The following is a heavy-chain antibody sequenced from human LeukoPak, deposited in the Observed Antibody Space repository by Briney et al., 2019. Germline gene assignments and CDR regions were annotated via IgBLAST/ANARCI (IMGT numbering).Heavy chain of an antibody. D-gene: IGHD3-9*01. Sequence: GGSLRLSCAASGFTVSSNYMGWVRQAPGKGLEWVSSISSSSSYIYYADSVKGRFTISRDNAKNSLYLQMNSLRAEDTAVYYFARGNYEILAGRPCAPFPPRGHWGQGTL. J-gene: IGHJ1*01. CDR3: ARGNYEILAGRPCAPFPPRGH. CDR2: ISSSSSYI. CDR1: GFTVSSNY. V-gene: IGHV3-21*01.